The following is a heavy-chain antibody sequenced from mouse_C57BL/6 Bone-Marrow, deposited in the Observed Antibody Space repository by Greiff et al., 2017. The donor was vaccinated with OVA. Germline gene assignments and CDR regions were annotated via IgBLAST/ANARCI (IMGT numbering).Heavy chain of an antibody. V-gene: IGHV1-72*01. Sequence: QQSCKASGYTFTSYWMHWVKQRSGRGLEWIGRIDPNSGGTKYNEKVKSKATLTVDKPSSTAYMQLSSLTSEDPAIYYCARGDYYGSKDYYAMCYWGQGASVTVAS. J-gene: IGHJ4*01. CDR1: GYTFTSYW. D-gene: IGHD1-1*01. CDR3: ARGDYYGSKDYYAMCY. CDR2: IDPNSGGT.